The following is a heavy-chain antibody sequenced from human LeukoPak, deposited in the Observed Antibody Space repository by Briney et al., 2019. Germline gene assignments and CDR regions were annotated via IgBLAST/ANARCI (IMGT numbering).Heavy chain of an antibody. D-gene: IGHD3-10*01. Sequence: SETLAPTCTVSGDSVSSYYWTWIGKPPEKGLEGIGYFSYSGRTNYNPSLRGRVHISVDPSQKQFSLKLSSVTAADTAVYYCASYPRGTEYFHHWGQGTLVSVSS. V-gene: IGHV4-59*08. CDR2: FSYSGRT. CDR3: ASYPRGTEYFHH. CDR1: GDSVSSYY. J-gene: IGHJ1*01.